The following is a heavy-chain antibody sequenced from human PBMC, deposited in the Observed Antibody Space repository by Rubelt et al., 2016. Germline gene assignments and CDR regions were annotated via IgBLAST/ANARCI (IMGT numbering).Heavy chain of an antibody. CDR1: GYTFTSYY. CDR3: ARVRCSSTSCYLNVGNWFDP. Sequence: QVQLVQSGAEVKKPGASVKVSCKASGYTFTSYYMHWVRQAPGQGLEWMGWINPNSGGTNYAQKFQGRGTMTRDTSISTAYMELSRLRSDATAVHYCARVRCSSTSCYLNVGNWFDPWGQGTLVTVSS. V-gene: IGHV1-2*02. J-gene: IGHJ5*02. CDR2: INPNSGGT. D-gene: IGHD2-2*01.